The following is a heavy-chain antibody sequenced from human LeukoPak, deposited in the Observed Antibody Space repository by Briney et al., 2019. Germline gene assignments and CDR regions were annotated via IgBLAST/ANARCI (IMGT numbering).Heavy chain of an antibody. V-gene: IGHV3-30*04. Sequence: GGSLRLSCAASGVTFSGSAMHWVCQAPGKGLEWVAVISYDGSNKYYADSVKGRFTISRDNSKNTLYLQMNSLRAEDTAVYYCAKDRGYSYGWSAFDIWGQGTMVTVSS. CDR1: GVTFSGSA. CDR3: AKDRGYSYGWSAFDI. CDR2: ISYDGSNK. J-gene: IGHJ3*02. D-gene: IGHD5-18*01.